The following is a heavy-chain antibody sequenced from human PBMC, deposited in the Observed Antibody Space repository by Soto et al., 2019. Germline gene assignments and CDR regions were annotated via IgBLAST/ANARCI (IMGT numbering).Heavy chain of an antibody. CDR3: APHYPDSSGYFDH. CDR2: INPNSGAT. CDR1: GYTFTGYY. V-gene: IGHV1-2*02. Sequence: ASVKVSCKASGYTFTGYYMHWVRQAPGQGLEYMGWINPNSGATNYAQKFQGRVTMTWDTSISTAYVELSRLRSDDTAVYYCAPHYPDSSGYFDHWGQGTLVTVSS. D-gene: IGHD3-22*01. J-gene: IGHJ4*02.